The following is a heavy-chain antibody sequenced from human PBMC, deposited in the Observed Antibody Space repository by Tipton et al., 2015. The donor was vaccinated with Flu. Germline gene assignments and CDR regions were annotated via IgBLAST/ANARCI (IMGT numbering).Heavy chain of an antibody. CDR3: ARRDFSNYVSDPKNWFDR. CDR2: IHYSGSP. D-gene: IGHD4-11*01. CDR1: RDSMRSDYF. J-gene: IGHJ5*02. V-gene: IGHV4-38-2*02. Sequence: LRLSCTVSRDSMRSDYFWGWIRQAPGKGLEWIGNIHYSGSPHYNPSLKSRVTISVDTSKNQFSLEMRSVTAADMAVYYCARRDFSNYVSDPKNWFDRWGQGTLVTVSS.